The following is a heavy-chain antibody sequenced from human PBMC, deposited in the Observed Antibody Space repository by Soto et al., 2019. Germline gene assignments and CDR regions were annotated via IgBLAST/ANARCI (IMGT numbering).Heavy chain of an antibody. CDR3: AIDNYVFRGYNLDY. J-gene: IGHJ4*01. Sequence: QVQLVQSEAEVKKPGASVKVSCRASGYIFVNYGISWVRQAPGQGLEWMGWISGYNGNTKYAQEFQGRVTLTRNTSTSTAYMDLRSLRADDTPSYYFAIDNYVFRGYNLDYWGHGTLVTVS. D-gene: IGHD1-1*01. V-gene: IGHV1-18*01. CDR1: GYIFVNYG. CDR2: ISGYNGNT.